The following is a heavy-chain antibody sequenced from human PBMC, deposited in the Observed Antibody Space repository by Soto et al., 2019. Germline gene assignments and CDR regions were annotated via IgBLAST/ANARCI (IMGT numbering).Heavy chain of an antibody. D-gene: IGHD3-22*01. Sequence: CGSLSLACSASGFTFRNAWINWVRRAPGKGVEWVGRSESKTDGGTRDYAERVKGRVAMSRDDSNNMVYLQMNSLKIEDTAVYYCTTDSYSTIIIVRFDYWGHGTLVTVSS. CDR2: SESKTDGGTR. V-gene: IGHV3-15*07. CDR1: GFTFRNAW. CDR3: TTDSYSTIIIVRFDY. J-gene: IGHJ4*01.